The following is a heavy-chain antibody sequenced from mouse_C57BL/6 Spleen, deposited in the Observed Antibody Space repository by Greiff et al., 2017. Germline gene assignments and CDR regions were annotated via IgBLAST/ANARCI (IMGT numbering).Heavy chain of an antibody. V-gene: IGHV5-17*01. D-gene: IGHD2-4*01. CDR3: ARGNYDYDYAMDY. CDR2: ISSGSSTL. CDR1: GFTFSDYG. Sequence: EVQLQESGGGLVKPGGSLKLSCAASGFTFSDYGMHWVRQAPEKGLEWVAYISSGSSTLYYADTVKGRFTISRDNAKNTLFLQMTSLRSEDTAMYYCARGNYDYDYAMDYWGQGTSVTVSS. J-gene: IGHJ4*01.